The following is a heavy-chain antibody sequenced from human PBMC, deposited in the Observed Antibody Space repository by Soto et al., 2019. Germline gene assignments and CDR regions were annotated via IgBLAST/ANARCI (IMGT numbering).Heavy chain of an antibody. Sequence: GGSLRLSCAASGFTFSTYWMNWVRQAPGKGLEWVANIKPDGSEKYYVDSVKGRFTISRDKAQSSLYLQMHSLRAGDTAVYYCARDRGYCSGGACYTVLDYLGQGTLVTVSS. J-gene: IGHJ4*02. CDR2: IKPDGSEK. V-gene: IGHV3-7*01. CDR1: GFTFSTYW. D-gene: IGHD2-15*01. CDR3: ARDRGYCSGGACYTVLDY.